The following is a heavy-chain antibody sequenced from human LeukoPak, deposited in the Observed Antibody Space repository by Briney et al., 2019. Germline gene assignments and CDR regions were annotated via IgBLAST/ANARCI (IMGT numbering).Heavy chain of an antibody. V-gene: IGHV3-23*01. CDR3: ARCMVLSQGWCNWFDP. D-gene: IGHD6-13*01. CDR2: IRIGGGGT. Sequence: GGSLRLSCAASGVYLTTYAMTWVRQAPAKGLEWVSSIRIGGGGTYYADSVKGRFTISRDNSENTLHLQMNNLRVEDTARYFCARCMVLSQGWCNWFDPWGQGTLVTVSS. CDR1: GVYLTTYA. J-gene: IGHJ5*02.